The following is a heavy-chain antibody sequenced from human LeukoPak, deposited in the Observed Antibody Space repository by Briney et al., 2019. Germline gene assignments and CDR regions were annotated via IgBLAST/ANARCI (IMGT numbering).Heavy chain of an antibody. CDR1: GYTLTELS. CDR3: ATDLNIPHDAFDI. Sequence: ASVKVSGKVSGYTLTELSMHWVRQAPGKGLEWMGGFDPEDGETIYAQKFQGRVTMTEDTSTDTAYMELSSLRSEDTAVYYCATDLNIPHDAFDIWGQGTMVTVSS. CDR2: FDPEDGET. V-gene: IGHV1-24*01. D-gene: IGHD2/OR15-2a*01. J-gene: IGHJ3*02.